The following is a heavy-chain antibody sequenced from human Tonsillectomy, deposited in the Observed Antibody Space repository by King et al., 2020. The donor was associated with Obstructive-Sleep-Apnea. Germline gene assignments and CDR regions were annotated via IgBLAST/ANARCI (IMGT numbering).Heavy chain of an antibody. CDR2: IGGSGNNI. CDR3: AGDFLWAFDY. J-gene: IGHJ4*02. CDR1: GFTFSTYS. D-gene: IGHD7-27*01. V-gene: IGHV3-48*01. Sequence: EVQLVESGGVLVQPGGSLRLSCAASGFTFSTYSMNWVRQTPGKGLEWVSYIGGSGNNIHYADSVRGRFTISRDNAQNSLYLQMSGLRAEDTGVYYCAGDFLWAFDYWGQGTLVTVSS.